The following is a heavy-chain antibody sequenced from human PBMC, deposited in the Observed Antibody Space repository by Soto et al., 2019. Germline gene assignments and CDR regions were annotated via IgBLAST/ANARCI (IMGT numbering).Heavy chain of an antibody. CDR3: TRGPSLEAFFDY. D-gene: IGHD1-1*01. Sequence: ASETLSLTFAVSGFPIRSENWWTWVRQPPGEGLEWIAEIYLNGVTNDTPSLKSRATISVDKSKTQFSLDLYSVTAADTAVYFCTRGPSLEAFFDYWGQGTLVTVSS. V-gene: IGHV4-4*02. CDR1: GFPIRSENW. J-gene: IGHJ4*02. CDR2: IYLNGVT.